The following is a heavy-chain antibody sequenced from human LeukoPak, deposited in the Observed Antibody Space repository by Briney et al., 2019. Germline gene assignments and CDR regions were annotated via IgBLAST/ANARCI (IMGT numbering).Heavy chain of an antibody. Sequence: GGSLRLSCAVSGFTFISYSMNWVRQAPGKGLEWFSSISSSGSYIYYADSVKGRFTISRDNAQNSLYLQMNSLRAEDTAVYYCARSWRDGSGNYYPYDAFDIWGQGTMVTVSS. CDR1: GFTFISYS. V-gene: IGHV3-21*01. CDR2: ISSSGSYI. D-gene: IGHD3-10*01. CDR3: ARSWRDGSGNYYPYDAFDI. J-gene: IGHJ3*02.